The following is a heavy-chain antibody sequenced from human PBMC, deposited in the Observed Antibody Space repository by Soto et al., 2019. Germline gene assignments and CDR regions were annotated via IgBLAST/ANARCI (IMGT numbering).Heavy chain of an antibody. J-gene: IGHJ4*02. CDR3: GRVNRYYLLDY. CDR1: GGSISSYY. Sequence: PSETLSLTCTVPGGSISSYYWSWIRQPPGKGLEWIGYIYYSGSTNYNPSLKSRVTISVDTSKNQFSLKLSSVTAADTAVYYCGRVNRYYLLDYWGQGTPVTVSS. CDR2: IYYSGST. D-gene: IGHD3-10*01. V-gene: IGHV4-59*01.